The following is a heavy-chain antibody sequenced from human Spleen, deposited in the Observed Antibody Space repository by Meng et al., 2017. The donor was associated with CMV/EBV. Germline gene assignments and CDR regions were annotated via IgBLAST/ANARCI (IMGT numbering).Heavy chain of an antibody. D-gene: IGHD3-3*01. Sequence: GESLKISCAASGFPFSSYSMNWVRQAPGKGLEWVSYISSASSTIYYADSVKGRFTISRDNAKNSLYLQMNSLRAEDTAVYYCARGAIFGGGIISEGMDVWGQGTTVTVSS. J-gene: IGHJ6*02. V-gene: IGHV3-48*04. CDR1: GFPFSSYS. CDR3: ARGAIFGGGIISEGMDV. CDR2: ISSASSTI.